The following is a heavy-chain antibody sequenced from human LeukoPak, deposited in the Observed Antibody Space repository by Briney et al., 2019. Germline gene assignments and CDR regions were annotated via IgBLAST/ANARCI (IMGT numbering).Heavy chain of an antibody. CDR1: GYTFTGYY. CDR3: ARVGCSGGSCYRSIFDY. CDR2: INPNSGGT. V-gene: IGHV1-2*06. D-gene: IGHD2-15*01. Sequence: GASVKVSCKASGYTFTGYYMHWVRQAPGQGLEWMGRINPNSGGTNYAQKFQGRATMTRDTSISTAYMELSRLRSDDTAVYYCARVGCSGGSCYRSIFDYWGQGTLVTVSS. J-gene: IGHJ4*02.